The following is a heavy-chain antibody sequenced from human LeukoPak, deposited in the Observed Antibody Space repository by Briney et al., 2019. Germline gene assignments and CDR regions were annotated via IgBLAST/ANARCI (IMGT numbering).Heavy chain of an antibody. CDR2: ISSSSSYI. J-gene: IGHJ4*02. D-gene: IGHD5-12*01. Sequence: GGSLRLSCAASGFTFSDYTMNWVRQAPGKGLEWVSSISSSSSYIYFANSVRGRFTIYRDNAKNSLYLQMNSLRAEDTAVYYCASGYSGYDWVYWGQGTLVTVSS. V-gene: IGHV3-21*04. CDR1: GFTFSDYT. CDR3: ASGYSGYDWVY.